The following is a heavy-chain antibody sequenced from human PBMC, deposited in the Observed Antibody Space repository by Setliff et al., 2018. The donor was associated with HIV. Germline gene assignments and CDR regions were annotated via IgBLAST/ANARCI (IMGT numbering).Heavy chain of an antibody. CDR2: FDPEDAET. V-gene: IGHV1-24*01. D-gene: IGHD2-15*01. CDR3: ASDVVVPAATPDAAFDI. CDR1: GHTLTELS. J-gene: IGHJ3*02. Sequence: ASVKVSCKVSGHTLTELSMHWVRQAPGKGLEWMGGFDPEDAETIYAQNFQGRVTMTEDTSTDTAYMELSSLRSEDTAVYHCASDVVVPAATPDAAFDIWGQGTMVTVSS.